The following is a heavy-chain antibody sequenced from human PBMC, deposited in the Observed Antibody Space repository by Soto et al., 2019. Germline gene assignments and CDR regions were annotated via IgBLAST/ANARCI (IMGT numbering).Heavy chain of an antibody. CDR1: GFTFSSYW. J-gene: IGHJ4*02. V-gene: IGHV3-7*03. D-gene: IGHD3-9*01. Sequence: GGSLRLSCAASGFTFSSYWMSWVRQAPGKGLEWVANIKQDGSEKHYEDSVKGRFTISRDNAKNSLYLEMNSLKIEDTALYYCVRAGTGFQLDYWGQGTLVTVSS. CDR2: IKQDGSEK. CDR3: VRAGTGFQLDY.